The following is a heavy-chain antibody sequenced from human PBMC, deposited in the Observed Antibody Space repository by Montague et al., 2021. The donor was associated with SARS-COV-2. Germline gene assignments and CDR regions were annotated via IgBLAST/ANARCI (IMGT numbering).Heavy chain of an antibody. J-gene: IGHJ3*02. CDR3: ARFPTSYYYDSKAAAATPDAVEI. Sequence: SETLSLTCPVPSPSIISCNSDSDRKRPPLRTSLDWIGCTDYSLNTYYNPSLKSRVTISVDTSKNQFSLKLSSVTAADTAVYYCARFPTSYYYDSKAAAATPDAVEIWGQGTMVTVSS. CDR2: TDYSLNT. V-gene: IGHV4-39*01. D-gene: IGHD3-22*01. CDR1: SPSIISCNSD.